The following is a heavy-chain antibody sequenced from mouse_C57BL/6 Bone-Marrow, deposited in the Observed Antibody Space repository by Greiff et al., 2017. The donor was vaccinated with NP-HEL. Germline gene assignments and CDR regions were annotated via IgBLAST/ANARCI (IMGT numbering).Heavy chain of an antibody. CDR2: IYPGDGDT. D-gene: IGHD2-3*01. J-gene: IGHJ3*01. CDR1: GYAFSSSW. CDR3: ARPGPSDGYYVPWFAY. Sequence: VQGVESGPELVKPGASVKISCKASGYAFSSSWMNWVKQRPGKGLEWIGRIYPGDGDTNYSGKFKGKATLTADKSSSTAYMQLSSLTSEDSAVYFCARPGPSDGYYVPWFAYWGQGTLLTVSA. V-gene: IGHV1-82*01.